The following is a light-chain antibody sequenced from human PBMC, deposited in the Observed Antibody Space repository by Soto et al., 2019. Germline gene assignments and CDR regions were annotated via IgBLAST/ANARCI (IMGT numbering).Light chain of an antibody. CDR2: DAS. V-gene: IGKV3-11*01. CDR3: QQSYSTPLT. Sequence: TNSASTLSLPPGERANLSCRASQSVSNYLAWYQQKPGKAPKVLIYDASSMATGVPYRFSGGGSGTEFTLTISSLQPEDFAAYYCQQSYSTPLTFGGGTKVDIK. CDR1: QSVSNY. J-gene: IGKJ4*01.